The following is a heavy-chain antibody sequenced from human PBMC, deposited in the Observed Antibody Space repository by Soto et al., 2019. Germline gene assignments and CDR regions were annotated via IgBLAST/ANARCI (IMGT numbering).Heavy chain of an antibody. Sequence: QLQLQESGPGLVKPSETLSLTCTVSGGSISSSSFHWGWIRQPPGNGLEWIGSIYYSGSTYYSPSLKSRVTISVDTSKNQFALMLSSATAADTAVYYCARRERAAGTDWWFDPWGQGTLVTVSS. D-gene: IGHD6-13*01. CDR2: IYYSGST. V-gene: IGHV4-39*01. CDR3: ARRERAAGTDWWFDP. J-gene: IGHJ5*02. CDR1: GGSISSSSFH.